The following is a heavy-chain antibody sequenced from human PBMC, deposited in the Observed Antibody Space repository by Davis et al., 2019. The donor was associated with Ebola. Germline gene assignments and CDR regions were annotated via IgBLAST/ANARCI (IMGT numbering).Heavy chain of an antibody. Sequence: ASVKVSCKASGYTFTGYYMHWVRQAPGQGLEWMGWINPNSGGTNYAQKFQSRVTMTRDTSISTAYMELSRLRSDDTAVYYCARGHYDSSGYYYYYYGMDVWGQGTTVTVSS. CDR1: GYTFTGYY. V-gene: IGHV1-2*02. D-gene: IGHD3-22*01. J-gene: IGHJ6*02. CDR2: INPNSGGT. CDR3: ARGHYDSSGYYYYYYGMDV.